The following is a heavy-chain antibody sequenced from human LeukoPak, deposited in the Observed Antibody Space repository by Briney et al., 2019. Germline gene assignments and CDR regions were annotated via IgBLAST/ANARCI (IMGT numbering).Heavy chain of an antibody. Sequence: ASVKVSCKASGYTFISYYMHWVRQAPGQGLEWMGIINPGGGSTSYAQKFQGRVTMTRDMSTSTVYMELSSLRSEDTAVYYCARDTKQLTYYDILTGYHYYYYMDVWGKGTTVTVSS. J-gene: IGHJ6*03. D-gene: IGHD3-9*01. CDR1: GYTFISYY. V-gene: IGHV1-46*01. CDR2: INPGGGST. CDR3: ARDTKQLTYYDILTGYHYYYYMDV.